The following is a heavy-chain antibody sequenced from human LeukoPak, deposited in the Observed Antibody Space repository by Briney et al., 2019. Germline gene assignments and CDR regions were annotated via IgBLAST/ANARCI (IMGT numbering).Heavy chain of an antibody. CDR2: IYTSGST. D-gene: IGHD3-22*01. J-gene: IGHJ4*02. Sequence: NPSETLSLTCTVSGGSISSGSYYWSWIRQPAGKGLEWIGRIYTSGSTNYNPSLKSRVTISVDTSKNQFSLKLSSVTAADTAVYYCARDQYYYDSSGTITLDYWGQGTLVTVSS. CDR3: ARDQYYYDSSGTITLDY. CDR1: GGSISSGSYY. V-gene: IGHV4-61*02.